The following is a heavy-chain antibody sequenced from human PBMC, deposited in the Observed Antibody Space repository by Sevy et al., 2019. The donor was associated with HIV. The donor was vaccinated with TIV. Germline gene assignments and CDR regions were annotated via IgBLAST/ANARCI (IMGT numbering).Heavy chain of an antibody. J-gene: IGHJ3*02. CDR1: GFTFSSYG. CDR2: IWYDGSNK. CDR3: AREWGSYCSGGSCYPGDAFDI. Sequence: GGSLRLSCAASGFTFSSYGMHWVRQAPGKGLEWVAVIWYDGSNKYYADSVKGRFTISRDNSKNTLYLQMNSLRAEDTAVYYCAREWGSYCSGGSCYPGDAFDIWGQRTMVTVSS. D-gene: IGHD2-15*01. V-gene: IGHV3-33*01.